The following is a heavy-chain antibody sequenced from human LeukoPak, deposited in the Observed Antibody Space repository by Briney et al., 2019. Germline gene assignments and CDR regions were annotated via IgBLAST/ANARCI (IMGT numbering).Heavy chain of an antibody. J-gene: IGHJ4*02. CDR3: AKDAANYPFFFDF. CDR1: GFTFTNYA. D-gene: IGHD4/OR15-4a*01. CDR2: ISGSDSKT. Sequence: GGSLRLSCAASGFTFTNYAMTWVRQAPGKGLEWVSSISGSDSKTYYADSVKGRFTISRDNAKNTVYLQMNSLRAEDTAIYYCAKDAANYPFFFDFWGQGTPVTVSS. V-gene: IGHV3-23*01.